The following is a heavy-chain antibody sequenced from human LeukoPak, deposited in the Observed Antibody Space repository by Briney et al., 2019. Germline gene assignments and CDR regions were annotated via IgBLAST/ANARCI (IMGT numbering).Heavy chain of an antibody. Sequence: PSETLSLTCTVSGGSISSGSYYWSWIRQPPGKGLEWIGYIYYSASTYYNPSLKSRVTISVDTSKNQFSLKLSSVTAADTAVYYCARVRPGSGSLYDYYYYMDVWGKGTTVTVSS. CDR1: GGSISSGSYY. CDR2: IYYSAST. V-gene: IGHV4-30-4*07. J-gene: IGHJ6*03. D-gene: IGHD2-15*01. CDR3: ARVRPGSGSLYDYYYYMDV.